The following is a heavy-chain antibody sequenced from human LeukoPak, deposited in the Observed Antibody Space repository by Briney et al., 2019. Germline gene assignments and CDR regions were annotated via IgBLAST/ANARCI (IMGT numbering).Heavy chain of an antibody. CDR3: ARRSGGYDLGHDAFDI. CDR1: GYSFTSYW. CDR2: IYPGDSDT. D-gene: IGHD5-12*01. V-gene: IGHV5-51*01. Sequence: GESLKISCKGSGYSFTSYWIGWVRQMPGKGLEWMGIIYPGDSDTRYSPSFQGQVTISADKSISTAYLQWSSLKASDTAMYYCARRSGGYDLGHDAFDIWGQGTLVTVSS. J-gene: IGHJ3*02.